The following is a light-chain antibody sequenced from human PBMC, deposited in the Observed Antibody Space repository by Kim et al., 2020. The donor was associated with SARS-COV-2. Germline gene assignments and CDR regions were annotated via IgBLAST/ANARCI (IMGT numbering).Light chain of an antibody. Sequence: QSALTQPRSVSGSPGQSVTISCSGTSSDVGGYDYVSWYQQHPGKAPKLLIYNVSKRPSGVPDRFSDSKSGNTASLTISGLRAEDEADYYCCSYVGTFSGVFGGGTQLTVL. CDR1: SSDVGGYDY. CDR3: CSYVGTFSGV. CDR2: NVS. J-gene: IGLJ2*01. V-gene: IGLV2-11*01.